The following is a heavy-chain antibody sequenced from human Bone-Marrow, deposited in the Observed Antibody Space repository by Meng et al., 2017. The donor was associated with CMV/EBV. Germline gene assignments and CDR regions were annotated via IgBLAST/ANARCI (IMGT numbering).Heavy chain of an antibody. CDR3: ARGETYDFWSGYPVYFDY. J-gene: IGHJ4*02. V-gene: IGHV3-21*05. Sequence: GGSLRLSCEASKFTFSSYSMNWVRQAPGKGLEWISYISSSGRHIYQGDSVKGRFTISRDNAKNSLYLQMNSLRGDDTAVYYCARGETYDFWSGYPVYFDYWGQGTLVTVSS. CDR2: ISSSGRHI. CDR1: KFTFSSYS. D-gene: IGHD3-3*01.